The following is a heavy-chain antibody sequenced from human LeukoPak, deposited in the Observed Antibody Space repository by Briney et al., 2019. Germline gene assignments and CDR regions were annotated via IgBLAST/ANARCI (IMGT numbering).Heavy chain of an antibody. CDR2: ISSSSSYI. CDR3: ARDRAAAGLDAFDT. CDR1: GFSFRSFA. D-gene: IGHD6-13*01. Sequence: SGGSLRLSCAASGFSFRSFAMNWVRQAPGKGLEWVSSISSSSSYIYYADSVKGRFTISRDNAKNSLYLQMNSLRAEDTAVYYCARDRAAAGLDAFDTWGQGTMVTVSS. J-gene: IGHJ3*02. V-gene: IGHV3-21*01.